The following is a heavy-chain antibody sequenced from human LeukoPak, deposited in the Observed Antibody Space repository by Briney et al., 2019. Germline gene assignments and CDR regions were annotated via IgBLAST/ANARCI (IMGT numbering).Heavy chain of an antibody. CDR3: TYGDYPLTY. CDR1: GFTFSSYA. CDR2: ISYDGSNK. V-gene: IGHV3-30*01. J-gene: IGHJ4*02. D-gene: IGHD4-17*01. Sequence: PGRSLRLSCAASGFTFSSYAMHWVRQAPGKGLEWVAVISYDGSNKYYADSVKGRFTISRDNSKNTLYLQMNSLRAEDTAVHYCTYGDYPLTYWGQGTLVSVSS.